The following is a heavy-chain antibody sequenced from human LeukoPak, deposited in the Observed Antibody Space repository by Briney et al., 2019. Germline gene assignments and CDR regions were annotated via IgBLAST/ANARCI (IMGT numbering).Heavy chain of an antibody. CDR1: GYSISSGYY. CDR3: ARWGTYASTSNWFDP. V-gene: IGHV4-38-2*02. Sequence: SETLSLTCTVSGYSISSGYYWGWIRQPPGKGLEWIGSIYHSGSTYYNPSLKSRVTISVDTSKNQFSLKLSSVTAADTAVYYCARWGTYASTSNWFDPWGQGTLVTVSS. D-gene: IGHD2-2*01. CDR2: IYHSGST. J-gene: IGHJ5*02.